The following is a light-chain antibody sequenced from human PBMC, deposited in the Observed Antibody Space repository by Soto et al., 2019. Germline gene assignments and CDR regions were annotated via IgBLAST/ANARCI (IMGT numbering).Light chain of an antibody. J-gene: IGLJ2*01. Sequence: QSVLTQPPSVSAAPGQKVTISCSGSSSNIGNNYVSWYQHLPGTAPKLLIYDNNKRPSGIPDRSSGSKSVTSATLGITGRQTGDEADYYCGTWDSSLSAGVFGGRTERTVL. V-gene: IGLV1-51*01. CDR2: DNN. CDR1: SSNIGNNY. CDR3: GTWDSSLSAGV.